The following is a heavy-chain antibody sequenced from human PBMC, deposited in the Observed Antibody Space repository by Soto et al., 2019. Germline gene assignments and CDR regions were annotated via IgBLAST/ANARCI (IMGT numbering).Heavy chain of an antibody. D-gene: IGHD4-17*01. V-gene: IGHV3-30*18. J-gene: IGHJ4*02. CDR3: AKEGRGTSYGDYA. CDR2: ISYDGSNK. CDR1: GFTFSSYG. Sequence: GGSLRLSCAASGFTFSSYGMHWVRQAPGKGLEWVAVISYDGSNKYYADSVKGRFTISRDNSKNTLYLQMNSLRAEDTAVYYCAKEGRGTSYGDYAWGQGTLVTVSS.